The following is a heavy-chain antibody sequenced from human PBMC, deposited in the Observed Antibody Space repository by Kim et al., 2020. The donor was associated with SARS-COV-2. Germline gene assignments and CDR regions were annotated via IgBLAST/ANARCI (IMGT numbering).Heavy chain of an antibody. CDR2: IIPILGIA. J-gene: IGHJ4*02. V-gene: IGHV1-69*04. CDR1: GGTFSSYA. CDR3: AREEAQFGATIFYRALV. D-gene: IGHD3-16*01. Sequence: SVKVSCKASGGTFSSYAISWVRQAPGQGLEWMGRIIPILGIANYAQKFQGRVTITADKSTSTAYMELSSLRSEDTAVYYCAREEAQFGATIFYRALVWGQGTLVTVSS.